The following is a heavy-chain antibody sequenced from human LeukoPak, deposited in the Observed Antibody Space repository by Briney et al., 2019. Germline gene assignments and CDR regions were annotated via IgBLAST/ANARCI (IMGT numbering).Heavy chain of an antibody. CDR2: INPNSGGT. J-gene: IGHJ6*03. CDR3: ASAGSSLHSYYYYMDV. Sequence: GASVKVSCKASGYTFTGYYMHWVRQAPGQGLEWMGWINPNSGGTNYAQKFQGRVTMTRDTSISTAYMEPSRLRSDDTAVYYCASAGSSLHSYYYYMDVWGKGTTVTVSS. V-gene: IGHV1-2*02. D-gene: IGHD6-6*01. CDR1: GYTFTGYY.